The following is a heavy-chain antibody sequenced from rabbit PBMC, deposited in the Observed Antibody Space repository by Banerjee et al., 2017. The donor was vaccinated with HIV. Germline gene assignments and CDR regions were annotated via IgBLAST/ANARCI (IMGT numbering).Heavy chain of an antibody. CDR3: ARDLAGVIGWNFNL. V-gene: IGHV1S45*01. CDR1: GFSFSSSYY. Sequence: QEQLVESGGDLVKPEGSLTLTCTASGFSFSSSYYRCWVRQAPGKGLEWIACIATGSSGGTYYATWAKGRFTISKTSSTTVTLQMTSLTAADTASYFCARDLAGVIGWNFNLWGPGTLVTVS. D-gene: IGHD4-1*01. J-gene: IGHJ4*01. CDR2: IATGSSGGT.